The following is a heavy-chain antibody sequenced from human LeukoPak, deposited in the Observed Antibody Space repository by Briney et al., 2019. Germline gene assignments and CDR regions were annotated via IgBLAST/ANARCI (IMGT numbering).Heavy chain of an antibody. Sequence: GESLKISCKGSGYSFTSYWISWVRQMPGKGLEWMGRIDPSVSYTNYSPSFQGHVTISADKSITTAYLQWRSLKASDTAMFYCATSVGAEYFQHWGQGTLVTVSS. V-gene: IGHV5-10-1*01. J-gene: IGHJ1*01. CDR2: IDPSVSYT. CDR1: GYSFTSYW. CDR3: ATSVGAEYFQH.